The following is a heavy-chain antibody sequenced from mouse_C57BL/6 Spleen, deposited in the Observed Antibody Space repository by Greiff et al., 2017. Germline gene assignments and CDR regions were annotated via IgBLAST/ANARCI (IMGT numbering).Heavy chain of an antibody. CDR1: GYSFTDYN. CDR2: INPNYGTT. CDR3: ARGHDCSSSYGYFDV. Sequence: VQLQQSGPELVKPGASVKISCKASGYSFTDYNMNWVKQSNGQSLEWIGVINPNYGTTSYNQKFKGKATLTVDQSSSTAYMQFNSLTSEDSAVYSCARGHDCSSSYGYFDVWGTGTTVTVSS. D-gene: IGHD1-1*01. V-gene: IGHV1-39*01. J-gene: IGHJ1*03.